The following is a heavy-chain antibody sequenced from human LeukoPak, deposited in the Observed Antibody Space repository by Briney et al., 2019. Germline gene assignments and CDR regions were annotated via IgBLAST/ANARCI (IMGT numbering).Heavy chain of an antibody. CDR2: ISGSGGST. V-gene: IGHV3-23*01. D-gene: IGHD6-19*01. J-gene: IGHJ4*02. CDR1: GFTFSSYA. CDR3: AKGGWLDD. Sequence: NPGGSLRLSCAASGFTFSSYAMSWVRQAPGKGLEWVSAISGSGGSTYYADSVKGRFVTSRDNSKDTLYLQMNSLRAEDTALFYCAKGGWLDDLGQGALVTVSS.